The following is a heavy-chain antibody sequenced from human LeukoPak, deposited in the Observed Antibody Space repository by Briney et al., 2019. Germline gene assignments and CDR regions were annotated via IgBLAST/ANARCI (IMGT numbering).Heavy chain of an antibody. V-gene: IGHV4-59*08. CDR2: IYSSGSA. CDR1: GASINNNF. D-gene: IGHD3-22*01. J-gene: IGHJ4*02. CDR3: ERHRDYFDS. Sequence: SETLSLTCTVSGASINNNFWNWIRQPPGKGLEWIGYIYSSGSANYNPSIMSRVIISGDTSKNQISLNLTSVTAAETALYFCERHRDYFDSWGQGTLVTVSS.